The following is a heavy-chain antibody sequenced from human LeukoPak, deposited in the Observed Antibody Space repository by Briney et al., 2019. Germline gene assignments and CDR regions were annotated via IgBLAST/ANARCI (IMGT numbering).Heavy chain of an antibody. CDR2: ISSSSSYI. J-gene: IGHJ5*02. CDR3: ARDGNYDSSGYYWGYNWFDP. V-gene: IGHV3-21*01. D-gene: IGHD3-22*01. Sequence: PGGSLRLSCAASGFTFSSYSMNWVRQAPGKGLEWVSSISSSSSYIYYADSVKGRFTISRDSAKNSLYLQMNSLRAEDTAVYYCARDGNYDSSGYYWGYNWFDPWGQGTLVTVSS. CDR1: GFTFSSYS.